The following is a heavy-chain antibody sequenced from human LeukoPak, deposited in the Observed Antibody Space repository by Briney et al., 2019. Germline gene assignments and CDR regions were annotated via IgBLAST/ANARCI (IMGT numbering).Heavy chain of an antibody. J-gene: IGHJ4*02. CDR3: ARLVTRVGLDY. Sequence: SETLSLTCAVYGRSFSGYYWSWIRQPPGKGLEWIGEINHSGSTNYNLSLKSRVTISVDTSKNQFSLKLSSVTAADTAVYYCARLVTRVGLDYWGQGTLVTVSS. CDR1: GRSFSGYY. D-gene: IGHD4-23*01. CDR2: INHSGST. V-gene: IGHV4-34*01.